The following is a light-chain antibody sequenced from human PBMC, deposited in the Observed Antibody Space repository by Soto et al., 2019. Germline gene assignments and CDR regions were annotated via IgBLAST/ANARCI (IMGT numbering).Light chain of an antibody. CDR3: QHTTDFT. CDR1: SSSKW. Sequence: DIQMTQSPSTLAASVGDTATMTCRSSSKWLAWYQKKPGKAPKLLIYDVSNLERGVPPRFSGSTSGAESTLPITGLQPDDLGTYYCQHTTDFTFGQGTKVEIK. V-gene: IGKV1-5*01. J-gene: IGKJ2*01. CDR2: DVS.